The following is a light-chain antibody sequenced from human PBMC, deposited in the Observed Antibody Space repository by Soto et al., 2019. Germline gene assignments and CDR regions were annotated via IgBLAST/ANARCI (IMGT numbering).Light chain of an antibody. CDR2: TNN. CDR3: AAWDDSLGAYV. Sequence: QSVLTQPPSASATPGQRVTISCSGSNSNIGTNTVNWYQQLPGTAPRLLIYTNNQRPSGVPQRFSGSKTGTSASLAIGGLQSEDGADYYCAAWDDSLGAYVFGTGTKDTVL. V-gene: IGLV1-44*01. J-gene: IGLJ1*01. CDR1: NSNIGTNT.